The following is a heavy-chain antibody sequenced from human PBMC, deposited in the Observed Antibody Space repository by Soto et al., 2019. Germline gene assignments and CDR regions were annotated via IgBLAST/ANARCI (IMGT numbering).Heavy chain of an antibody. CDR3: ARIDCSSGWINWFDP. J-gene: IGHJ5*02. Sequence: SETLSLTCTVSGGSISSYYWSWIRQPPGKGLEWIGYIYYSGSTNYNPSLKSRVTISVDTSKNQFSLKLSSVTAADTAVYYCARIDCSSGWINWFDPWGQGTLVTISS. CDR2: IYYSGST. V-gene: IGHV4-59*01. D-gene: IGHD2-2*01. CDR1: GGSISSYY.